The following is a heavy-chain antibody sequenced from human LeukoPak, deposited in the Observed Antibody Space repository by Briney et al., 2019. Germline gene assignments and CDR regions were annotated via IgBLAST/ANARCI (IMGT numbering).Heavy chain of an antibody. V-gene: IGHV3-15*01. CDR3: TTDLNPELIVVVPAASG. J-gene: IGHJ4*02. CDR1: GFTFSNAW. D-gene: IGHD2-2*01. Sequence: GGSLRLSCAASGFTFSNAWMSWARQAPGKGLEWVGRIKSKTDGGTTDYAAPVKGRFTISRDDSKNTLYLQMNSLKTEDTAVYYCTTDLNPELIVVVPAASGWGQGTLVTVSS. CDR2: IKSKTDGGTT.